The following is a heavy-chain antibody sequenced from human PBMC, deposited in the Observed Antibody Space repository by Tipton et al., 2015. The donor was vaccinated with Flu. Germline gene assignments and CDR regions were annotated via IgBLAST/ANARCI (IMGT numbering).Heavy chain of an antibody. CDR1: GYTFTSYN. Sequence: QLVQSGAEVKKPGASVKLSCKASGYTFTSYNMHWVRQAPGQGLEWMGIIYPTGGGTYYAQKFQGRVTMTRDRSTSTVYMELSSLRSEDTALYYCARDGGSVSYYFDDWGQRALVTVSS. CDR2: IYPTGGGT. CDR3: ARDGGSVSYYFDD. V-gene: IGHV1-46*01. J-gene: IGHJ4*01. D-gene: IGHD3-10*01.